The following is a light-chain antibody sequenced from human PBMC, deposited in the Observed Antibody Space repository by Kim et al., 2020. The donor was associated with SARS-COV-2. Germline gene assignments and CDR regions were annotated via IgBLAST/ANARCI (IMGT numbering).Light chain of an antibody. V-gene: IGLV2-11*01. CDR2: DVG. Sequence: QSALTQPRSVSGSPGQSVTISCTGTSSNVGDYNYVSWYQQRPGKAPKLMIYDVGKRPSGVPDRFSGSKSGNTASLTVSGLQAEDEADYYCCSYAGSYTVFGGGTQLTVL. CDR1: SSNVGDYNY. J-gene: IGLJ2*01. CDR3: CSYAGSYTV.